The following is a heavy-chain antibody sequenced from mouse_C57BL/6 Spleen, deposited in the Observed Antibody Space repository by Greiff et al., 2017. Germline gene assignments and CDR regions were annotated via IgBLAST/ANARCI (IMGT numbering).Heavy chain of an antibody. CDR3: ARRYGYDWYFDV. CDR2: INPSTGGT. D-gene: IGHD2-2*01. CDR1: GYSFTGYY. J-gene: IGHJ1*03. Sequence: VQLQQSGPELVKPGASVKISCKASGYSFTGYYMNWVKQSPEKSLEWIGEINPSTGGTNYNQKFKAKATLTVDKSSSTAYMQLKGLTSEDSAVYYCARRYGYDWYFDVWGTGTTVTVSS. V-gene: IGHV1-42*01.